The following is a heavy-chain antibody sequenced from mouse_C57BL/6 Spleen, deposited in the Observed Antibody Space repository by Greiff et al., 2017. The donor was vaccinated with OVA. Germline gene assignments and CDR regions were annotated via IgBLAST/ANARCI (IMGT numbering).Heavy chain of an antibody. CDR1: GYTFTDYY. D-gene: IGHD2-13*01. CDR3: ARCGKIYYGDYYCDD. J-gene: IGHJ2*01. CDR2: INPNNGGT. Sequence: EVQLQQSGPELVKPGASVKISCKASGYTFTDYYMNWVKQSHGKSLEWIGDINPNNGGTSYNQQFKGKATLTVDKSSSQAYMQLRSLTSDDAAVFYCARCGKIYYGDYYCDDWGQGTTVTVSS. V-gene: IGHV1-26*01.